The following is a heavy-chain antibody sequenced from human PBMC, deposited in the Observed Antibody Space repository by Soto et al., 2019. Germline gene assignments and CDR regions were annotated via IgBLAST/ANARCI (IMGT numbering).Heavy chain of an antibody. CDR3: AGLYPYESSGYHLDY. J-gene: IGHJ4*02. D-gene: IGHD3-22*01. CDR2: IYYLGNT. CDR1: GGSISNTSSY. V-gene: IGHV4-39*01. Sequence: PSETMSLTSTVSGGSISNTSSYWARTRKQPGKGLEWVGSIYYLGNTYYNPSLGSRVTIPVDTSKNQFSLKLSSVTAADTAVFYCAGLYPYESSGYHLDYWSQGTLVTVSS.